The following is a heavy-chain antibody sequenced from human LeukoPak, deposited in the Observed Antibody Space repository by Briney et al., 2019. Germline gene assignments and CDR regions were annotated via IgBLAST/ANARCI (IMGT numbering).Heavy chain of an antibody. CDR1: GFTFSDYG. D-gene: IGHD5-18*01. Sequence: GTSLRLSCAASGFTFSDYGMHWVRQAPGKGLEWVAFIRYNGRTTYYADSVKGRFTISRDNSKNTVFLQMYSLRAEDTAAYYCAKEASRGSSFAYTPIEKPYYLDYWGQGTLVTVSS. V-gene: IGHV3-30*02. CDR2: IRYNGRTT. CDR3: AKEASRGSSFAYTPIEKPYYLDY. J-gene: IGHJ4*02.